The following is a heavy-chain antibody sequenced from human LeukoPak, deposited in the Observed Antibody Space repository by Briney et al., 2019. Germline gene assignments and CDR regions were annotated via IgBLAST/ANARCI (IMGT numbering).Heavy chain of an antibody. CDR3: ARGVVPAANDAFDI. V-gene: IGHV4-38-2*02. D-gene: IGHD2-2*01. CDR1: GYSISSGYY. Sequence: SETLSLTCTVSGYSISSGYYWGWIRQPPGKGLEWIGSIYHSGSTYYNPSLKSRVTISVDTSKNQFSLKLSSVTAADTAVYYCARGVVPAANDAFDIWGQWTMVTVSS. CDR2: IYHSGST. J-gene: IGHJ3*02.